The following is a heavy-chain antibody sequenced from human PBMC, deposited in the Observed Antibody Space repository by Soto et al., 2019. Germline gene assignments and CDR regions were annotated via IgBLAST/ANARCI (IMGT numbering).Heavy chain of an antibody. J-gene: IGHJ4*02. CDR3: ARADVDTAMVTFDY. CDR2: IYYSGST. D-gene: IGHD5-18*01. V-gene: IGHV4-31*03. Sequence: LSLTCTVSGGSISSGGYYWSWIRQHPGKGLEWIGYIYYSGSTYYNPSLKSRVTISVDTSKNQFSLKLSSVTAADTAVYYCARADVDTAMVTFDYWGQGTLVTVSS. CDR1: GGSISSGGYY.